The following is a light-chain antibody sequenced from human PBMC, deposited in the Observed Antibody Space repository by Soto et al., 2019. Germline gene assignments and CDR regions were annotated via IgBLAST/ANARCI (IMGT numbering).Light chain of an antibody. J-gene: IGKJ1*01. CDR2: GAS. CDR1: QSVSTS. Sequence: EVVLTQSPGTLSLSPGKRATLSCRASQSVSTSVGWYQQKPGQAPRLLIYGASNRATGIPDRFSGSGSGTDFTLTISRLEPEDFAVYYCKQYDRSPRTFGQGTKVEI. V-gene: IGKV3-20*01. CDR3: KQYDRSPRT.